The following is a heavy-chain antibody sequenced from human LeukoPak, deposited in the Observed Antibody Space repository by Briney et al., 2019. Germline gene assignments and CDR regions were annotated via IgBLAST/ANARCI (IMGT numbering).Heavy chain of an antibody. V-gene: IGHV3-23*01. D-gene: IGHD2-2*01. CDR1: GFTFSSYA. J-gene: IGHJ3*02. Sequence: PGGSLRLSCAASGFTFSSYAMSWVRQAPGKGLEWVSGISGSGISTYYVDSVKGRFTISRDNSKNTLYLQMNSLRAEDTAVYYCAKDRVPAAGDDAFDIWGQGTMVTVSS. CDR2: ISGSGIST. CDR3: AKDRVPAAGDDAFDI.